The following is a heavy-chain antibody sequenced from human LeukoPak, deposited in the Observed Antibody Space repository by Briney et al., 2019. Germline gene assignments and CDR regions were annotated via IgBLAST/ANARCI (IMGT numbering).Heavy chain of an antibody. J-gene: IGHJ6*02. CDR3: ARPRLLRGEYCYYGMDV. CDR1: GGTFSSYA. D-gene: IGHD3-22*01. CDR2: IIPILGIA. V-gene: IGHV1-69*04. Sequence: ASVKVSCKASGGTFSSYAISWVRQAPGQGLEWMGRIIPILGIANYAQKFQGRVTITADKSTSTAYMELSSLRSEDTAVYYCARPRLLRGEYCYYGMDVWGQGTTVTVSS.